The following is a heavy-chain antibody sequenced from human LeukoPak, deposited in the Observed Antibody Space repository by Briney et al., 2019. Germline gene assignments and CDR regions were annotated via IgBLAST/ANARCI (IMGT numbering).Heavy chain of an antibody. Sequence: GASVKVSCKASGYTFTSYDINWVRQATGQGLEWMGWMNPNSGNTGYAQKFQGRVTITRNTSISTAYMELSSLRSEDTAVYYGARGLVELGFDYWGQGTLVTVSS. CDR1: GYTFTSYD. J-gene: IGHJ4*02. CDR2: MNPNSGNT. D-gene: IGHD1-7*01. CDR3: ARGLVELGFDY. V-gene: IGHV1-8*03.